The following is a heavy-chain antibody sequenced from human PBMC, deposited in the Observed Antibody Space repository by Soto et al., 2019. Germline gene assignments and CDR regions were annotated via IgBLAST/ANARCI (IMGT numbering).Heavy chain of an antibody. CDR3: ARLATRYYFDY. D-gene: IGHD1-1*01. CDR1: GGSISSYY. Sequence: SETLSLTCTVSGGSISSYYWSWIRQPPGKGLEWIGYIYYSGSTNYNPSLKSRVTISVDTSKNQFSLKMSSVTAADTAVYYCARLATRYYFDYWGKGTLVTVSS. CDR2: IYYSGST. V-gene: IGHV4-59*01. J-gene: IGHJ4*02.